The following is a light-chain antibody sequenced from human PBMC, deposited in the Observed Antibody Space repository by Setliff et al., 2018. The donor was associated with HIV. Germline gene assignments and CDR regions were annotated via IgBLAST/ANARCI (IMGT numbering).Light chain of an antibody. J-gene: IGLJ1*01. V-gene: IGLV2-11*01. CDR2: DVS. Sequence: QSALAQPRSVSGSPGQSVTISCTGTSSDVGGYNYVSWYQQHPGKAPKLMIYDVSKRPSGVPDRFSGSKSGNTASLTISGLQAEDEADYYCCSYAGNYTYVFGTGTKGTV. CDR3: CSYAGNYTYV. CDR1: SSDVGGYNY.